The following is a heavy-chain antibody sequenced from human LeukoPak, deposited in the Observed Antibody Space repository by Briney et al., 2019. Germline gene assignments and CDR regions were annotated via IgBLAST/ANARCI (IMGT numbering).Heavy chain of an antibody. Sequence: GGSLRLSCAASGFTFSSYWMSWVRQAPGKGLEWVANTNEDGSEKYYVDSVKSRFTISRDNAKNSLYLQMNSLRVEDTAVYYCARRGSRFDYWGQGTLVAVSS. V-gene: IGHV3-7*01. CDR2: TNEDGSEK. CDR3: ARRGSRFDY. J-gene: IGHJ4*02. CDR1: GFTFSSYW. D-gene: IGHD3-16*01.